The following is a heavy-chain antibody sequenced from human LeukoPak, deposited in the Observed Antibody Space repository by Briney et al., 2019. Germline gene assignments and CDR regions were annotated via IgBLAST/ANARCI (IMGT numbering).Heavy chain of an antibody. Sequence: SETLSLTCTVSGGSISSGGYYWSWIRQHPGKGLEWIGYIYYSGSTYYNPSLKSRVTISVDTSKNQFSLKLSSVTAADTAVYYCASTGLISLSFDYWGQGTLATVSS. CDR1: GGSISSGGYY. J-gene: IGHJ4*02. V-gene: IGHV4-31*03. CDR2: IYYSGST. CDR3: ASTGLISLSFDY. D-gene: IGHD1-1*01.